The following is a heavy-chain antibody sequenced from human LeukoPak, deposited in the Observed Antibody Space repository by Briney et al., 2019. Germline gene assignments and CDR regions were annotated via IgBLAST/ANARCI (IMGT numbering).Heavy chain of an antibody. CDR1: GYTLTELS. D-gene: IGHD3-3*01. Sequence: ASVKVSCKVSGYTLTELSMHWVRQAPGQGLEWMGWINPNSGGTNYAQKLQGRVTMTTDTSTSTAYMELRSLRSDDTAVYYCARDAGEYYDFWSGSDYWGQGTLVTVSS. V-gene: IGHV1-2*02. CDR2: INPNSGGT. CDR3: ARDAGEYYDFWSGSDY. J-gene: IGHJ4*02.